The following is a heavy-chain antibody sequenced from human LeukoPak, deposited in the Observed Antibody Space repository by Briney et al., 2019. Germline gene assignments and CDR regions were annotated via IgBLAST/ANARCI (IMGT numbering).Heavy chain of an antibody. CDR1: GYTFTGYY. D-gene: IGHD3-10*01. J-gene: IGHJ4*02. Sequence: ASVKVSCKASGYTFTGYYMHWVRQAPGQGLEWMGWINPNSGGTNYAQKFQGRVTMTRDTSISTAYMELCRLRSDDTAVYYCARDEEFGELLYYFDYWGQGTLVTVSS. V-gene: IGHV1-2*02. CDR2: INPNSGGT. CDR3: ARDEEFGELLYYFDY.